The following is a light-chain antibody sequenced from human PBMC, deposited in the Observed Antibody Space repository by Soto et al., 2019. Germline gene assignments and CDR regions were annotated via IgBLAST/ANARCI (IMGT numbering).Light chain of an antibody. CDR1: TSNIGSHS. CDR2: TNN. CDR3: ATWDDSLKGV. J-gene: IGLJ1*01. Sequence: QSVLTQPPSASGTPGQRVTISCSGSTSNIGSHSVNWFQHLPGTAPKLLINTNNQRPSGVPDRFSGYQSGTSASLVISGLQSEDEADYYCATWDDSLKGVFGTGTKLTVL. V-gene: IGLV1-44*01.